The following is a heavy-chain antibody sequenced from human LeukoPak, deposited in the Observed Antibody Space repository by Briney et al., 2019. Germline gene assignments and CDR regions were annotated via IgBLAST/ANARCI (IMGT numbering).Heavy chain of an antibody. Sequence: PGGSLRLSCATSGFPFSDFSMNWVRQAPGKGLEWISYIGISSGNTKYADSVKGRFTISGDKAKNSLYLQMNSLRVEDTAVYYCARDYKYAFDNWGQGTLVTVSS. CDR2: IGISSGNT. CDR1: GFPFSDFS. CDR3: ARDYKYAFDN. V-gene: IGHV3-11*06. D-gene: IGHD5-24*01. J-gene: IGHJ4*02.